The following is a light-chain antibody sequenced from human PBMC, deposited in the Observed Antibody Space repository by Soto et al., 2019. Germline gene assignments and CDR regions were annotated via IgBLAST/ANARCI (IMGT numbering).Light chain of an antibody. CDR1: QSVSSSY. V-gene: IGKV3-20*01. J-gene: IGKJ1*01. CDR2: GAS. Sequence: EIVLTQSPGTLSLSPGERATLSCRTSQSVSSSYLAWYQQKPGQAPRLLIYGASTRATGIPDRFSGSGSGTDFTLTISRLEPEDFAFYYCQQYGTSFWTFGQGTKVEIK. CDR3: QQYGTSFWT.